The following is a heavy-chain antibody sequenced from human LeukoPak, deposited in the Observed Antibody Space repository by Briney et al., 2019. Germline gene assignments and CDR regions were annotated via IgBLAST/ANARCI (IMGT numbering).Heavy chain of an antibody. D-gene: IGHD3-3*01. CDR2: IYYSGST. CDR1: GGSISSSSYY. J-gene: IGHJ4*02. V-gene: IGHV4-39*01. Sequence: SETLSLTCTVSGGSISSSSYYWGWIRQPPGKGLEWFGSIYYSGSTYYNPSLKSRVTISVDTSKNQFSLKLSSVTAADTAVYYCASHDFWSGYYAFDYWGQGTLVTVSS. CDR3: ASHDFWSGYYAFDY.